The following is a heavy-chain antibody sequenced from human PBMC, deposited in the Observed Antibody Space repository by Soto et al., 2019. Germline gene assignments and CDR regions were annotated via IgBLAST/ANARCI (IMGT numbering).Heavy chain of an antibody. CDR2: ISSSSSYI. Sequence: GGSLRLSCAASGFTFSSYSMNWVRQAPGKGLEWVSSISSSSSYIYYADSVKGRFTISRDNAKNTLYLQMNSLRAEDTAVYYCARDWYSSSWYNYYYYGMDVWGQGTTVTVSS. CDR3: ARDWYSSSWYNYYYYGMDV. V-gene: IGHV3-21*01. D-gene: IGHD6-13*01. CDR1: GFTFSSYS. J-gene: IGHJ6*02.